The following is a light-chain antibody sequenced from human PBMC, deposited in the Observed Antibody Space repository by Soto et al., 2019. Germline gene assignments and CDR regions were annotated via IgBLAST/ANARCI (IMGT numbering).Light chain of an antibody. CDR1: QSVSSN. Sequence: EIVMTQSPATLSVSPGARATLSCRARQSVSSNLAWYQQQPGQAPRLLIYGASTRATGIPARFSGSGSGTDFTLTISSLQSEDFAIYYCQQYNNWPWTFGQGTKVDIK. J-gene: IGKJ1*01. CDR3: QQYNNWPWT. CDR2: GAS. V-gene: IGKV3-15*01.